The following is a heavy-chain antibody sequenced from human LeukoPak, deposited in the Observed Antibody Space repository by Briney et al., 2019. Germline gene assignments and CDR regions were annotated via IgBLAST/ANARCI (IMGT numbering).Heavy chain of an antibody. Sequence: GGSLRLSCAASGFTFRTSWMTWVRQAPGKGLEWVASIKHDGSAKYLVDSVKGRFTISRDNAKDSLYLQMNCLRAEDTAVYYCATYSTSSGGLSYWGQGTLITVSA. J-gene: IGHJ4*02. CDR3: ATYSTSSGGLSY. D-gene: IGHD6-6*01. V-gene: IGHV3-7*05. CDR1: GFTFRTSW. CDR2: IKHDGSAK.